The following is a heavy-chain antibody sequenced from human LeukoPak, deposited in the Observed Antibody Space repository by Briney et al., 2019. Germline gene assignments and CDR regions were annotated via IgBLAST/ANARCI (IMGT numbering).Heavy chain of an antibody. V-gene: IGHV1-18*01. CDR3: AREIYGRFDY. D-gene: IGHD4-17*01. CDR2: INPYNGNR. Sequence: ASVKVSCKASGYTFTSYGISWVRQAPGQGLECMGWINPYNGNRNYAQKFQGRVTMTTDTSTSTNNLELRSMRSDDAAVYYCAREIYGRFDYWGQGALVTVSS. J-gene: IGHJ4*02. CDR1: GYTFTSYG.